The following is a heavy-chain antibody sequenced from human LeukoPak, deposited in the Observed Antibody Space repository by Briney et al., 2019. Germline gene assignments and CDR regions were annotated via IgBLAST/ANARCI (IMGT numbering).Heavy chain of an antibody. CDR1: GFTFSSYA. CDR2: ISGSGGST. D-gene: IGHD5-18*01. CDR3: AKVDRGYSYGYPRGAFDI. J-gene: IGHJ3*02. Sequence: GGSLRLSCAAPGFTFSSYAMSWVRQAPGKGLEWVSAISGSGGSTYYADSVKGRFTISRDNSKNTLYLQMNSLRAEDTAVYYCAKVDRGYSYGYPRGAFDIWGQGTMVTVSS. V-gene: IGHV3-23*01.